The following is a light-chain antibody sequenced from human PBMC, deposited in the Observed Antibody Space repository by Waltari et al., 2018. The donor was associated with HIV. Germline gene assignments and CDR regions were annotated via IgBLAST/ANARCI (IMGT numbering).Light chain of an antibody. CDR1: QSVSTS. Sequence: EIVLTQSPATLSVSPGERATLSCRASQSVSTSLSWYQQRPGHPPRLLVYGASTRATDIPARLSGSGSGIDFTLTISSLQSEDFAVYYCQQYYNWPPLTFGGGTKVEI. V-gene: IGKV3-15*01. J-gene: IGKJ4*01. CDR3: QQYYNWPPLT. CDR2: GAS.